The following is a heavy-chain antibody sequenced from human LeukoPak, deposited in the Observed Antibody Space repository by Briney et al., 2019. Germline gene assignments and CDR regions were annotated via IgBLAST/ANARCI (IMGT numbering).Heavy chain of an antibody. D-gene: IGHD6-19*01. J-gene: IGHJ2*01. Sequence: PSETLSLTCTVSGGSISSYYWSWIRQPPGKGLEWIGYIYYSGSTNYNPSLKSRVTISVDTSKNQFSLKLSSVTAADTAVYYCARRHSSGGYEVNWYFDLWGRGTLVTVSA. V-gene: IGHV4-59*08. CDR2: IYYSGST. CDR1: GGSISSYY. CDR3: ARRHSSGGYEVNWYFDL.